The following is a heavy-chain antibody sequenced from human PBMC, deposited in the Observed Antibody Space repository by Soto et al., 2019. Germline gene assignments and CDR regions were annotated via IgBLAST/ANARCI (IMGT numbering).Heavy chain of an antibody. CDR1: VGSISSSSYY. CDR3: ARHREEFLEWLGGNALDI. V-gene: IGHV4-39*01. Sequence: PSETLSLTCTFSVGSISSSSYYCGWIRQPPWKGLEWIGSIYYSGSTYYNPSLKSRVTISVDTSKNQFSLKLSSVTAADTAVYYCARHREEFLEWLGGNALDIWGQGRMVTF. CDR2: IYYSGST. J-gene: IGHJ3*02. D-gene: IGHD3-3*01.